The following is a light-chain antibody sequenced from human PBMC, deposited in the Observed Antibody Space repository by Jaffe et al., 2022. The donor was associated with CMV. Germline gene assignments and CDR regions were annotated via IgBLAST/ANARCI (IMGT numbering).Light chain of an antibody. CDR3: SSYTSSSTPDV. J-gene: IGLJ1*01. Sequence: QSALTQPASVSGSPGQSITISCTGTSSDVGGFDYVSWYQQHPGKAPKLIIYGVSDRPSGVSTRFSGSKSGNTASLTISGLQAEDEADYYCSSYTSSSTPDVFGTGTQVTVL. V-gene: IGLV2-14*03. CDR1: SSDVGGFDY. CDR2: GVS.